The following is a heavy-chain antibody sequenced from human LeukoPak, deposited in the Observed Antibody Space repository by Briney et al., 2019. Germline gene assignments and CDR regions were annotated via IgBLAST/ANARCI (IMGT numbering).Heavy chain of an antibody. CDR2: ISSSSSYI. J-gene: IGHJ6*02. Sequence: GGSLRLSCAASGFTFSSYSMNWVRQAPGKGLEWVSSISSSSSYIYYADSVKGRFTISRGNAKNSLYLQMNSLRAEDTAVYYCARLFRGWSLEDVWGQGTTVTVSS. V-gene: IGHV3-21*01. D-gene: IGHD6-19*01. CDR1: GFTFSSYS. CDR3: ARLFRGWSLEDV.